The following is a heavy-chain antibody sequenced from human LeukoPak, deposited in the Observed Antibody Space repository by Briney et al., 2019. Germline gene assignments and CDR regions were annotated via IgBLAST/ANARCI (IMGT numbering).Heavy chain of an antibody. J-gene: IGHJ4*02. CDR1: GYTFTGYY. Sequence: SVKVSCKASGYTFTGYYMHWVRQAPGQGLGWMGGIIPIFGTANYAQKLQGRVTITTDESTSTAYMELSSLRSEDTAVYYCARDRGYYYDSSGYYYSDWGQGTLVTVSS. V-gene: IGHV1-69*05. D-gene: IGHD3-22*01. CDR3: ARDRGYYYDSSGYYYSD. CDR2: IIPIFGTA.